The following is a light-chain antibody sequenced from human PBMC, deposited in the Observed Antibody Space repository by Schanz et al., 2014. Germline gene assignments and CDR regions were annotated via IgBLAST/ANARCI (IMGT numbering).Light chain of an antibody. V-gene: IGKV3-11*01. CDR3: QQRNNWPSIT. Sequence: EIVLTQSPATLSLSPGERATLSCRASQSVSRYVAWYQKKPGQAPRLLIYDASNRATGIPDRFSGSGSGTDFTLTISSLEPEDFAVYYCQQRNNWPSITFGQGTRLEIK. CDR2: DAS. CDR1: QSVSRY. J-gene: IGKJ5*01.